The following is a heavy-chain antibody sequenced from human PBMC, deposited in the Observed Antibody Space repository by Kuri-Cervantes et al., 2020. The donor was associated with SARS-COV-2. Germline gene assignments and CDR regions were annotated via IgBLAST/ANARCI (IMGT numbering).Heavy chain of an antibody. CDR1: GGSISSYY. D-gene: IGHD6-19*01. V-gene: IGHV4-4*07. CDR2: IYTSGST. Sequence: GSLRLSCTVSGGSISSYYWSWIRQPAGKGLEWIGRIYTSGSTNYNPSLKSRVTMSVDTSKNQFSLKLSSVTAADTAVYYCARDIGSGWYDYYYYSVMDVWGQGTTVTVSS. J-gene: IGHJ6*02. CDR3: ARDIGSGWYDYYYYSVMDV.